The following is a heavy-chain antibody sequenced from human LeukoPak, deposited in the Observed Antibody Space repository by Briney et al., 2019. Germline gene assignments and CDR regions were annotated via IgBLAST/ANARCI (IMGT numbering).Heavy chain of an antibody. V-gene: IGHV3-23*01. D-gene: IGHD6-13*01. CDR3: ARDNGLRAAAAKDY. CDR1: GFTFSSYA. Sequence: AGGSLRLSCAASGFTFSSYAMSWVRQAPGKGLEWVSAISGSGGSTYYADSVKGRFTISRDNSKNTLYLQMNSLRAEDTAVYYCARDNGLRAAAAKDYWGQGTLVTVSS. J-gene: IGHJ4*02. CDR2: ISGSGGST.